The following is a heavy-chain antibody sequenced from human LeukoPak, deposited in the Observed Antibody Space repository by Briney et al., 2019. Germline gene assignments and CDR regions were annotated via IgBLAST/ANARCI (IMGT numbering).Heavy chain of an antibody. CDR2: ISWDGGIT. Sequence: GGSLRLSCAASGFTFHHYSMHWVRQPPGKGLEWVSLISWDGGITYYADSVRGRFTISRDNSKNSLSLEMNSMRTEDTALYYCAKDSNTGGYSFGSWGQGTLVTVTS. D-gene: IGHD5-12*01. J-gene: IGHJ4*02. CDR1: GFTFHHYS. V-gene: IGHV3-43*01. CDR3: AKDSNTGGYSFGS.